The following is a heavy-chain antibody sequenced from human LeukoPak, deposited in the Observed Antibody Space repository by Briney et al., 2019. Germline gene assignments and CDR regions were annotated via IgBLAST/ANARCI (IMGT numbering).Heavy chain of an antibody. CDR1: GFTFDDYA. CDR2: ISWNSGSI. J-gene: IGHJ4*02. D-gene: IGHD6-19*01. Sequence: GGSLRLSCAASGFTFDDYAMHWVRQTPGKGLEWVSGISWNSGSIVYAGSVKGRFTISRDNAKNSLYLQMNSLRAEDTALYYCTKGPYSSASTPYFDYWGQGTLVTVSS. V-gene: IGHV3-9*01. CDR3: TKGPYSSASTPYFDY.